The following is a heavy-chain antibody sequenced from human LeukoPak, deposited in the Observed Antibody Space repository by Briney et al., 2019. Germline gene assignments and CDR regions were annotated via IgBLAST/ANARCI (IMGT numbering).Heavy chain of an antibody. CDR1: GFTFGSYS. CDR3: ARHAADDFWSGYFSDDY. Sequence: GGSLRLSCAASGFTFGSYSMNWDRQAPGKGLEWVSDISSSSSTIYYADSVKGRFTISRDNAKNSLYLQMNSLRDEDTAVYYCARHAADDFWSGYFSDDYWGQGTLVTVSS. CDR2: ISSSSSTI. D-gene: IGHD3-3*01. V-gene: IGHV3-48*02. J-gene: IGHJ4*02.